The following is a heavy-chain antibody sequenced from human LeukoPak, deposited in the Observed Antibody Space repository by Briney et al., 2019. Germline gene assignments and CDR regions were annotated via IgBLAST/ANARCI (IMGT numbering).Heavy chain of an antibody. CDR3: ARVRGGYYFDY. Sequence: GGSLRLSCAASGFIFSSYWMTWVRHTPGKGLEWVANIKQAGSEKYYVDSVKGRFTISRDHTKNSLYLQMNTLRAEDTAVYYCARVRGGYYFDYWGQGTLVTVSS. CDR2: IKQAGSEK. J-gene: IGHJ4*02. V-gene: IGHV3-7*01. CDR1: GFIFSSYW. D-gene: IGHD3-10*01.